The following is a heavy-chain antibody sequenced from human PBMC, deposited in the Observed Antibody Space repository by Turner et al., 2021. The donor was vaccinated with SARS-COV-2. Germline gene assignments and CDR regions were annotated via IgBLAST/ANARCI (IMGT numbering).Heavy chain of an antibody. Sequence: GQLVESGGGVVQPGRSLRLSCAASGFTFSSYGMHWVRQAPGKGLEWVAVISYDGSNKYYADSVKGRFTISRDNSKNTLYLQMNSLRAEDTAVYYCAKGIAAAGTMGSWGQGTLVTVSS. V-gene: IGHV3-30*18. CDR2: ISYDGSNK. J-gene: IGHJ5*02. CDR3: AKGIAAAGTMGS. CDR1: GFTFSSYG. D-gene: IGHD6-13*01.